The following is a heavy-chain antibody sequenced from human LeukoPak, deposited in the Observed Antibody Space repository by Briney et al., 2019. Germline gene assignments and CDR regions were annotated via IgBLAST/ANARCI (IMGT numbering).Heavy chain of an antibody. CDR2: VSSGSSTI. J-gene: IGHJ6*03. Sequence: PGGSLRLSCAASGFTFSDYYMSWIRQAPGKALEWVSYVSSGSSTIYYADSVKGRFTVSRDNGKRSLYLHMDSLRSEDTAVYYCARGGYCGGDCKFDYYYYMDVWGKGTTVTISS. V-gene: IGHV3-11*01. D-gene: IGHD2-21*02. CDR3: ARGGYCGGDCKFDYYYYMDV. CDR1: GFTFSDYY.